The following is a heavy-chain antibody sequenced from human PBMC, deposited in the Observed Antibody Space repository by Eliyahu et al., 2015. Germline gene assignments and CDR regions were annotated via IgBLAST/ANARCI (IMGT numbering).Heavy chain of an antibody. CDR3: ARVPSGTSSASSYYYYGMDV. Sequence: QVHLVQSGAEVKEPGASVTVSCQASGYPFSVYYIHWVRQAPGQGLEWMGRINPNNGATNVARKFQGRVTMNRDTSISTAYMELVSLRSDDTAVYYCARVPSGTSSASSYYYYGMDVWGQGTALTVSS. J-gene: IGHJ6*02. CDR2: INPNNGAT. CDR1: GYPFSVYY. V-gene: IGHV1-2*06. D-gene: IGHD1-7*01.